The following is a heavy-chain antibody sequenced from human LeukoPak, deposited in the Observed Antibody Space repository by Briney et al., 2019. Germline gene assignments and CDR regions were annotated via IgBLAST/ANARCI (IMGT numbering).Heavy chain of an antibody. CDR2: ISAYNGNI. J-gene: IGHJ5*02. Sequence: ASVKVSCKASGYTVTSYGITWVRQAPGQGLEWMGWISAYNGNINYAQKLQGRVTMTTDTSTSTAYMELRSLRSDDTAVYYCARGRAAAGTNSRPFDPWGQGTLVTVSS. V-gene: IGHV1-18*01. CDR3: ARGRAAAGTNSRPFDP. D-gene: IGHD6-13*01. CDR1: GYTVTSYG.